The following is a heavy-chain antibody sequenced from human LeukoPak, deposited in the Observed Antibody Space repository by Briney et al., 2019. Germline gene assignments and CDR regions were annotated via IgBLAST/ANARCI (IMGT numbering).Heavy chain of an antibody. D-gene: IGHD3-22*01. J-gene: IGHJ3*02. CDR1: GASMSGYY. Sequence: SETLSLTFSVSGASMSGYYWSWIRQSPGKGLVWIGYIYSSGTTNYNPSLNSRVTMSVDLSRNQFSLALNPVTAADTALYYCARHFTYYYDSSGYPRDIFDIWGQGTMVTVSS. CDR3: ARHFTYYYDSSGYPRDIFDI. V-gene: IGHV4-59*08. CDR2: IYSSGTT.